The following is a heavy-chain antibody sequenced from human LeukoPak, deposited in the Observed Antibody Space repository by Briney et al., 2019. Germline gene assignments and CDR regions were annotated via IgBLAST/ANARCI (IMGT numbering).Heavy chain of an antibody. Sequence: PGGSLRLSCAASVFTFSSYAMTWVRQAPGKGLEWVSGISASGDSTNYADSVKGRFTISRDNSKNTVYLQVNSLRAEDTAVYYCASFPRADMGLIILDYWGQGTLVTVSS. CDR1: VFTFSSYA. V-gene: IGHV3-23*01. J-gene: IGHJ4*02. CDR2: ISASGDST. D-gene: IGHD3-16*02. CDR3: ASFPRADMGLIILDY.